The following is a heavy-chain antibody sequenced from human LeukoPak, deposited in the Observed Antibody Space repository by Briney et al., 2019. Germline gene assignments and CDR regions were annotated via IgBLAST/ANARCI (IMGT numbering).Heavy chain of an antibody. Sequence: GGSLRLSCAASGFTFSNLWMSWVRQAPGKGLKWVANIKQDGSEKYYVDSVKGRFTISRDNAKNSLYLRMNSLRAEDTAIYYCATSTAAAGTDWGQGTLVTVSS. V-gene: IGHV3-7*03. CDR2: IKQDGSEK. J-gene: IGHJ4*02. D-gene: IGHD6-13*01. CDR3: ATSTAAAGTD. CDR1: GFTFSNLW.